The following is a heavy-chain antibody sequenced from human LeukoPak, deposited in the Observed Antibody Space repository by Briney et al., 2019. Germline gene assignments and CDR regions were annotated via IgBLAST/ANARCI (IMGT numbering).Heavy chain of an antibody. CDR1: GGSISSYY. J-gene: IGHJ4*02. CDR2: IHYSRST. D-gene: IGHD3-9*01. V-gene: IGHV4-59*01. Sequence: SETLSLTCTVSGGSISSYYWSWIRQPPGKGLEWIGYIHYSRSTNYNPSLKSRVTISVDTSKNQFSLKLSSVTAADTAVYYCARGGRRYFDWLRDSLFDYWGQGTLVTVSS. CDR3: ARGGRRYFDWLRDSLFDY.